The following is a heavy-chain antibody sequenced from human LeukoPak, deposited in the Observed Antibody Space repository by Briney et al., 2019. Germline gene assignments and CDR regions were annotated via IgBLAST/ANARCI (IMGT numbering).Heavy chain of an antibody. J-gene: IGHJ4*02. CDR1: GFTFSSYG. V-gene: IGHV3-33*01. D-gene: IGHD3-16*02. Sequence: PGGSLGLSCAASGFTFSSYGMHWVRQAPGKGLEWVAVIWYDGSNKYYADSEKGRFTISRDNSKNTLYLQMNSLRAEDTAVYYCARDYKGDDYVWGSYRQQHPFDYWGQGTLVTVSS. CDR3: ARDYKGDDYVWGSYRQQHPFDY. CDR2: IWYDGSNK.